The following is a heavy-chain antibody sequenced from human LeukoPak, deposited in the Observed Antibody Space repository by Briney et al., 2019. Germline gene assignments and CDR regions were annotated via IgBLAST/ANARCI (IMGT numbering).Heavy chain of an antibody. J-gene: IGHJ4*02. Sequence: SVKVSCKASGGTFSSYAISWVRQAPGQGLEWMGGIIPIFGTANYAQKFQGRVTITADKSTSTAYMEPSSLRSEDTAVYYCARDKIWGVRGVIIDYWGQGTLVTVSS. D-gene: IGHD3-10*01. V-gene: IGHV1-69*06. CDR3: ARDKIWGVRGVIIDY. CDR2: IIPIFGTA. CDR1: GGTFSSYA.